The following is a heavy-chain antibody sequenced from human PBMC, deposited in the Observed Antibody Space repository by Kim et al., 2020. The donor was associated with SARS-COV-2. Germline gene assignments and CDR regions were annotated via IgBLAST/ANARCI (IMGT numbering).Heavy chain of an antibody. V-gene: IGHV3-23*03. CDR2: FYSGSGST. CDR1: GFTLSTYA. CDR3: AKDRPPDHPNWYYYGMDV. J-gene: IGHJ6*02. D-gene: IGHD1-1*01. Sequence: GGSLRLSCAASGFTLSTYAMSWVRQAPGKGLEWVSVFYSGSGSTYYADSVKGRFIISRDHSKNTLYLQMNSLRAEDTAIYYCAKDRPPDHPNWYYYGMDVWGQGTTVTVSS.